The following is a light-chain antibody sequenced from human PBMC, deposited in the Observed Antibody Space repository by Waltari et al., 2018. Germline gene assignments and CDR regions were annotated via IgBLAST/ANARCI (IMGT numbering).Light chain of an antibody. Sequence: QTVVTQEPSLSVSPGGTVTLTCALSSGSLPRTSYVSWYQQTPGQPPRTLMYKTNIRSSGVPDRFSGSSLWNKAALSITGAQADDESDYYCLVYMGSGIWVFGGGTKLTVL. CDR2: KTN. CDR3: LVYMGSGIWV. J-gene: IGLJ3*02. V-gene: IGLV8-61*01. CDR1: SGSLPRTSY.